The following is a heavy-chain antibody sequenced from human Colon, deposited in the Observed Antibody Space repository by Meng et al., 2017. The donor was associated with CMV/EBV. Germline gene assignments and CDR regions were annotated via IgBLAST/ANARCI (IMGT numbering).Heavy chain of an antibody. CDR1: GFSFSNYA. D-gene: IGHD1-26*01. Sequence: GGSLRLSCEGSGFSFSNYAMNWVRQAPGKGLEWVSSITTSGDFVFYADSVRGRFVISRDNAKNSLYLQMNTLKAEETAVYYCATVVGGSFGNYFDYWGQGTLVTVSS. V-gene: IGHV3-21*06. J-gene: IGHJ4*02. CDR3: ATVVGGSFGNYFDY. CDR2: ITTSGDFV.